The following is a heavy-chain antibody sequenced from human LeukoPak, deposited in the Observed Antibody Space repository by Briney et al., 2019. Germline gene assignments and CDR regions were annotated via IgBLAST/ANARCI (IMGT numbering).Heavy chain of an antibody. J-gene: IGHJ4*02. D-gene: IGHD2-15*01. CDR1: GGSITNYY. Sequence: PSETLSLTCNVSGGSITNYYWSWIRQPPGKGLEWIGYIYYIGNTNYNPSLKSRVAISVDMSKNQFSLNLSSVTAADTAVYYCARQIHYTPAFDYWGQGTLVTVSS. CDR2: IYYIGNT. V-gene: IGHV4-59*01. CDR3: ARQIHYTPAFDY.